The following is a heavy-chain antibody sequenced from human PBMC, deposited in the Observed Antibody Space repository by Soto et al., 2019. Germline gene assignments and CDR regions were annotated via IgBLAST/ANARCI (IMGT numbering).Heavy chain of an antibody. Sequence: GGSLRLSCAASGFTFSSYAMHWVRQAPGKGLEYVSAISSNGGSTYYANSVKGRFTISRDNSKNTLYLQMGSLRAEDMAVYYCPGNQGYFGWGSYPYSTNDMDVWGKG. CDR3: PGNQGYFGWGSYPYSTNDMDV. V-gene: IGHV3-64*01. CDR1: GFTFSSYA. CDR2: ISSNGGST. J-gene: IGHJ6*03. D-gene: IGHD3-10*01.